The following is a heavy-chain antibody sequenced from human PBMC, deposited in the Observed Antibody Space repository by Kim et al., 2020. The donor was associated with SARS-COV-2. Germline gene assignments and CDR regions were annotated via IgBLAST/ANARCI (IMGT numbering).Heavy chain of an antibody. V-gene: IGHV4-31*02. J-gene: IGHJ4*02. CDR2: ST. Sequence: STYYNPSLKSRVTISVDTSKNQFSLMLSSVTAADTAVYYCARLGGAYFDYWGQGTLVTVSS. CDR3: ARLGGAYFDY. D-gene: IGHD1-26*01.